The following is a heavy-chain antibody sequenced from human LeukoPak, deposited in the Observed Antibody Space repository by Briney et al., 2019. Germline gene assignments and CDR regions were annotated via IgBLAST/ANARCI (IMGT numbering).Heavy chain of an antibody. Sequence: SETLSLTCTVSGDSISSDDYYWSWIRQPAGKGLEWIGRFSASGNINYNPALKRRLTISVDTSKNQFSLRLNSVTAADTAMYYCAKSGGYGLIDYWGQGTLVTVSS. D-gene: IGHD1-26*01. V-gene: IGHV4-61*02. CDR3: AKSGGYGLIDY. J-gene: IGHJ4*02. CDR1: GDSISSDDYY. CDR2: FSASGNI.